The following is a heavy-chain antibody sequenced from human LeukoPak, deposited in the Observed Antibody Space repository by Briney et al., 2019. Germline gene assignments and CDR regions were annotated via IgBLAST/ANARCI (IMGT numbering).Heavy chain of an antibody. Sequence: SVKVSCKASGYTFTSYAMHWVRQAPGQRLEWMGWINAGNGNTKYSQKFQGRVTITRDTSASTAYMELSSLRSEDTAVYSCARGVATNRYYSDYWGQGTLVTVSS. D-gene: IGHD5-12*01. CDR2: INAGNGNT. J-gene: IGHJ4*02. V-gene: IGHV1-3*01. CDR1: GYTFTSYA. CDR3: ARGVATNRYYSDY.